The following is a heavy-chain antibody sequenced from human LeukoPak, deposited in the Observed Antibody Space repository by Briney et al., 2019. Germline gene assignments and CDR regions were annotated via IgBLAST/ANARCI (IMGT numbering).Heavy chain of an antibody. CDR3: ARDHSYAFDI. D-gene: IGHD4-11*01. Sequence: PGGSLRLSCAASGFTFSSYSMNWVRQAPGKGLEWVSYISSSSSNIYYADSVKGRFTISRDNAKTSLYLQMNSLRAEDTAVYYCARDHSYAFDIWGQGTMVTVSS. J-gene: IGHJ3*02. CDR2: ISSSSSNI. CDR1: GFTFSSYS. V-gene: IGHV3-48*01.